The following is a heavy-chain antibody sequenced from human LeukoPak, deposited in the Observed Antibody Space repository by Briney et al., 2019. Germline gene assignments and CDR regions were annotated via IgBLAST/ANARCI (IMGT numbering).Heavy chain of an antibody. V-gene: IGHV1-24*01. Sequence: ASVKVSFKVSGYTLTELSMHWVRQAPGKGLEWMGGFDPEDGETIYAQKFQGRVTITADESTSTAYMELSSLRSEDTAVYYCARGRWLQPTSFDYWGQGTLVTVSS. J-gene: IGHJ4*02. D-gene: IGHD5-24*01. CDR1: GYTLTELS. CDR3: ARGRWLQPTSFDY. CDR2: FDPEDGET.